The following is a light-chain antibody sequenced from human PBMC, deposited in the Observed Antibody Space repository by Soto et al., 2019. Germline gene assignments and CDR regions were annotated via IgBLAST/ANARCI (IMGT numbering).Light chain of an antibody. Sequence: QSVRTQPASVSGSPGQSITISCTGTSSDFGVYNYVSWYRQYPGRAPKVLIVEVSNRPSGVSNRFSGSKSGNTASLTISGLQAEDEADYYCSSYTTSATYVFGTGTKVTVX. CDR3: SSYTTSATYV. V-gene: IGLV2-14*01. J-gene: IGLJ1*01. CDR1: SSDFGVYNY. CDR2: EVS.